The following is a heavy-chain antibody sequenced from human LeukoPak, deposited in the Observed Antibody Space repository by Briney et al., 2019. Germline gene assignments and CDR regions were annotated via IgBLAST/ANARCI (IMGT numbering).Heavy chain of an antibody. CDR1: GFTFSSYA. CDR3: AKICGYDYALFDY. Sequence: GGSLRLSCAASGFTFSSYAMSWVRRAPGKGLEWVSAISGSGGSTYYADSVKGRFTISRDNSKNTLYLQMNSLRAEDTAVYYCAKICGYDYALFDYWGQGTLVTVSS. J-gene: IGHJ4*02. CDR2: ISGSGGST. D-gene: IGHD5-12*01. V-gene: IGHV3-23*01.